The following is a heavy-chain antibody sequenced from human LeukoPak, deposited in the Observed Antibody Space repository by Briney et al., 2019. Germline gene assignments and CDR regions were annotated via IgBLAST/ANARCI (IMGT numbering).Heavy chain of an antibody. D-gene: IGHD2-2*01. V-gene: IGHV4-39*02. CDR3: AREDLVVVPLDYYGVDV. CDR1: GGSISSSSYY. CDR2: IYYSGST. Sequence: SKTLSLTCTVSGGSISSSSYYWGWIRQPPGKGLEWIGTIYYSGSTFYNPSLKSRVTMSVDTSKNQFSLHLTSVTAADTAVYYCAREDLVVVPLDYYGVDVWGQGTTVTVSS. J-gene: IGHJ6*02.